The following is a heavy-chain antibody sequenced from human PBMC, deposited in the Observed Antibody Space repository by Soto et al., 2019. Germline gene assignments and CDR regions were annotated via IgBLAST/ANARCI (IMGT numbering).Heavy chain of an antibody. D-gene: IGHD2-15*01. CDR3: ARGDREDILVVVGARPGEYGIDI. CDR2: IQYDGRNT. Sequence: PGGSLRLSCAASGFTFSSHWMHWVRQTPGKELVWMSSIQYDGRNTFYTDSVKGRFTNSRDNSKNTLYLQMNSLRSEDTGVYYCARGDREDILVVVGARPGEYGIDIWGQGTTVTVSS. J-gene: IGHJ6*02. V-gene: IGHV3-74*01. CDR1: GFTFSSHW.